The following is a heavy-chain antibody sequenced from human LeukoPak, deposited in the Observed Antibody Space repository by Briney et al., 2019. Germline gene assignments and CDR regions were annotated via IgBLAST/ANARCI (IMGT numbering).Heavy chain of an antibody. Sequence: PGGSLRLSCAASGFTFSSYWMHWVRQAPGKGLMWVSRINSDGSTTNYADSVKGRFTISRDNTKNPLYLQMNSLRAEDTAVYYCARDSPYSGSYFLLDYWGQGTLVTVSS. CDR2: INSDGSTT. CDR3: ARDSPYSGSYFLLDY. V-gene: IGHV3-74*01. CDR1: GFTFSSYW. J-gene: IGHJ4*02. D-gene: IGHD1-26*01.